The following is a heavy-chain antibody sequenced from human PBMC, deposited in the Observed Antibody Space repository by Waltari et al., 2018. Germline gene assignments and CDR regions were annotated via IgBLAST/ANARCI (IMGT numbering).Heavy chain of an antibody. CDR3: VRDEPGDGLDY. D-gene: IGHD7-27*01. CDR2: IESDESRT. V-gene: IGHV3-74*03. CDR1: GFTFSRYW. J-gene: IGHJ4*02. Sequence: EVQLVESGGALVQPGGSLRLPCATSGFTFSRYWMHWVRQVPGKGLMWVSHIESDESRTTYADSVKGRFTISRDNAKNTVYLQMNSLRDEDTAVYYCVRDEPGDGLDYWGQGTLVTVSS.